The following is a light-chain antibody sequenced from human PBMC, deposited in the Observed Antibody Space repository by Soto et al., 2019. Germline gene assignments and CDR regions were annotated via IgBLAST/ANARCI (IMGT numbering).Light chain of an antibody. V-gene: IGKV3-20*01. CDR1: QSVSSSY. CDR2: GAS. Sequence: EIVLTQSPGTLSLSPGERATLSCRASQSVSSSYLAWYQQKPGQAPRLLIYGASSRATGIPDRFSGSGSGTDFTLTISSLEPDDFAVYYGQEYGSSPLTFGGGTKVEIK. J-gene: IGKJ4*01. CDR3: QEYGSSPLT.